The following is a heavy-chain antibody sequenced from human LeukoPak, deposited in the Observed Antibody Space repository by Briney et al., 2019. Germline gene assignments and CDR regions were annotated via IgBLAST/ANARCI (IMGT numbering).Heavy chain of an antibody. J-gene: IGHJ4*02. D-gene: IGHD2-2*01. Sequence: GGSLRLSCAASGFTFSSYAMSWVRQAQGKGLEWVSAVSGSGGSTYYADSVKGRLTISRDNSKNTLYLQMNSLRAEDTAVYYCAKGGYCSSTSCYEIDYWGQGTLVTVSS. CDR1: GFTFSSYA. CDR3: AKGGYCSSTSCYEIDY. V-gene: IGHV3-23*01. CDR2: VSGSGGST.